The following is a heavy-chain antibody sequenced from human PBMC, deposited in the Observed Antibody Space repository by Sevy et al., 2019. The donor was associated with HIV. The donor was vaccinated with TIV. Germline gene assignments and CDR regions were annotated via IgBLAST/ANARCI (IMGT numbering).Heavy chain of an antibody. CDR3: ATGLPGEYVDCSSCYSDYFAY. CDR1: GYTLIEFS. Sequence: ASVKVSCKVSGYTLIEFSMHWVRQAPGKGLEWMGGFDPEDCETIYAQRFQGRVTMTEDTSTDTAYMELSSLRSEDTAVYYCATGLPGEYVDCSSCYSDYFAYWGQGTLVTVSS. V-gene: IGHV1-24*01. CDR2: FDPEDCET. D-gene: IGHD2-15*01. J-gene: IGHJ4*02.